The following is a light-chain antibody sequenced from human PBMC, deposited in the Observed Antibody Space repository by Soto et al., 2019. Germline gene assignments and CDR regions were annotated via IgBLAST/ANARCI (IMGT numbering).Light chain of an antibody. CDR2: GAS. J-gene: IGKJ1*01. CDR1: LDVSTN. Sequence: EIVMTQSPATLSVSPGERATLSCSAGLDVSTNLAWYQQKPGQAPRLLIYGASARATGIPGRFSGSGSGTEFTLTISSLQSEDSAVYYCQQYNKLLTFGQGTKVEI. V-gene: IGKV3-15*01. CDR3: QQYNKLLT.